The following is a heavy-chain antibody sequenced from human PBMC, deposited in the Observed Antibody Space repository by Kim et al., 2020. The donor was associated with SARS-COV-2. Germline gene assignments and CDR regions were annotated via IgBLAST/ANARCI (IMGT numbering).Heavy chain of an antibody. V-gene: IGHV3-23*01. J-gene: IGHJ4*02. CDR3: AKDRVVVPAAHDY. D-gene: IGHD2-2*01. Sequence: YYGDSVKGRCTNSRDSSKNTLYLQMNSLRVEDTAVYYCAKDRVVVPAAHDYWGQGTLVTVSS.